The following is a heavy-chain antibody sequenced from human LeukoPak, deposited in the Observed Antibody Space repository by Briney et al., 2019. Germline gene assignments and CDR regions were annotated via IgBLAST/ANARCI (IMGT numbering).Heavy chain of an antibody. V-gene: IGHV4-39*01. Sequence: SETLSLTCTVSGGSISSSSYYWGWIRQPPGKGLEWIGSIYYSGSTYYNPSLKSRVTISVDTSKNQFSLKLSSVTAADTAVYYCARWYYYDSSPLDYWGQGTLVTVSS. D-gene: IGHD3-22*01. CDR3: ARWYYYDSSPLDY. CDR1: GGSISSSSYY. CDR2: IYYSGST. J-gene: IGHJ4*02.